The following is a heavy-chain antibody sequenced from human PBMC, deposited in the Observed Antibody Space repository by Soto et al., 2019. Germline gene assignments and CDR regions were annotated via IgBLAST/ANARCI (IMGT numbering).Heavy chain of an antibody. CDR1: GYTFTGYY. V-gene: IGHV1-2*04. CDR2: INPNRGGT. Sequence: ASVKVSCKASGYTFTGYYMHWVRQAPGQGLEWMGWINPNRGGTNYAQKFQGWVTMTRDTSISTAYMELSRLRSDDTAVYYCARGGRIAAAGTKYYGMDFWGQGTTVTVSS. J-gene: IGHJ6*02. CDR3: ARGGRIAAAGTKYYGMDF. D-gene: IGHD6-13*01.